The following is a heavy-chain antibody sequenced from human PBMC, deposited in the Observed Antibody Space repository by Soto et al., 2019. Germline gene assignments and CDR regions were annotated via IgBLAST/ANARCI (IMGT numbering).Heavy chain of an antibody. J-gene: IGHJ3*02. V-gene: IGHV1-69*01. CDR2: FMPILGAA. Sequence: QLQLVQSGAEVKKPGSSVKVSCKASGGTFSSFTVNWVRQAPGQGLEWMGGFMPILGAANYAPKFQGRATIIADESTNTGYMELSSLRSEDTAVYYCARGNAFDIWGQGTMVTVS. CDR3: ARGNAFDI. CDR1: GGTFSSFT.